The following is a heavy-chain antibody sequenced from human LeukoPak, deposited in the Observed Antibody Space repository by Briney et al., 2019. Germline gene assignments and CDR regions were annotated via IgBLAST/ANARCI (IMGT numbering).Heavy chain of an antibody. J-gene: IGHJ4*02. CDR3: ATEGGSGWYGHFDH. CDR2: IKSKTNGGTP. D-gene: IGHD6-19*01. V-gene: IGHV3-15*01. CDR1: GFSFSNAW. Sequence: PGGSLRLSRVVSGFSFSNAWMTWVRQAPGKGLEWVGRIKSKTNGGTPDYAAPVKGRFTISRDDSKSTLYLQMNSLETEDTATYYCATEGGSGWYGHFDHWGQGTLVTVSS.